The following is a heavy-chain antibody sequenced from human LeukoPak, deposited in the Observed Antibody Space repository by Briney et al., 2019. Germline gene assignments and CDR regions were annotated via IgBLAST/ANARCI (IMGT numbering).Heavy chain of an antibody. V-gene: IGHV3-23*01. Sequence: PGGSLRLSCAASGFTFSSYAMTWVRQAPGKGLEWVSGVSGSGDSTVYADSVKGRLTISRDNSMDTLYLQLNSLRAEDTAVYYCAKGQPDYSNYRYYFDSWGQGTLVTVSS. CDR2: VSGSGDST. J-gene: IGHJ4*02. CDR1: GFTFSSYA. CDR3: AKGQPDYSNYRYYFDS. D-gene: IGHD4-11*01.